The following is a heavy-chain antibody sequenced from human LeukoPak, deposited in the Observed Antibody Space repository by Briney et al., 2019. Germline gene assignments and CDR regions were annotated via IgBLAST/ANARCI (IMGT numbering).Heavy chain of an antibody. CDR3: ARPSSGWSGFDY. J-gene: IGHJ4*02. CDR2: IYYSGST. Sequence: PSETLSLTRTVSGGSISSSSYYWGWIRQPPGKGLEWIGSIYYSGSTYYNPSLKSRVTISVDTSKNQFSLKLSSVTAADTAVYYCARPSSGWSGFDYWGQGTLVTVSS. V-gene: IGHV4-39*01. CDR1: GGSISSSSYY. D-gene: IGHD6-19*01.